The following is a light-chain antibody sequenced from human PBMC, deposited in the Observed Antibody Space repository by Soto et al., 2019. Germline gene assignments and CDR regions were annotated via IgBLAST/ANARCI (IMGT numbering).Light chain of an antibody. Sequence: QLVLTQPRSVSGSPGQSVTISCTGTNSDVGGYNYVSWYQQHPGKAPKLMIYDVSKRPSGVPDRFSGSKSGNTASLTISGLQAEDEADYYCCSYAGSYTFYVFGTGTKVTVL. CDR1: NSDVGGYNY. V-gene: IGLV2-11*01. CDR3: CSYAGSYTFYV. CDR2: DVS. J-gene: IGLJ1*01.